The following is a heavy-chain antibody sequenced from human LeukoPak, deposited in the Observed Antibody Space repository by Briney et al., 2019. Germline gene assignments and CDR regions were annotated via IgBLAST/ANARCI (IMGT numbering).Heavy chain of an antibody. J-gene: IGHJ4*02. CDR3: ARGLAAAAIDFDY. V-gene: IGHV1-3*01. Sequence: GASVKVSCKASGYTFTSYAMHWVRQAPGQRLEWMGWINAGNGNTKYSQKFQGRVTITRDTSASTAYMELSSLRSEDTAVYYCARGLAAAAIDFDYWGQGTLVTVSS. CDR1: GYTFTSYA. CDR2: INAGNGNT. D-gene: IGHD6-13*01.